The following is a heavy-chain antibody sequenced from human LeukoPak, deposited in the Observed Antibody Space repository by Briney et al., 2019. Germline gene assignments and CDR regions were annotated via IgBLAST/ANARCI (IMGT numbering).Heavy chain of an antibody. CDR3: AKDPRGGSYYDY. V-gene: IGHV3-23*01. J-gene: IGHJ4*02. CDR1: GFTFSSYG. Sequence: GGSLRLSCAASGFTFSSYGMHWVRQAPGKGLEWVSAISGSGGSTYYADSVKGRFTISRDNSKNTLYLQMNSLRAEDTAVYYCAKDPRGGSYYDYWGQGTLVTVSS. CDR2: ISGSGGST. D-gene: IGHD1-26*01.